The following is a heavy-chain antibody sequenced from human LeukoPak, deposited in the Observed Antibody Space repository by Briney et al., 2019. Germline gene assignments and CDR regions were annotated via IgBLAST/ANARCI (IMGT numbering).Heavy chain of an antibody. Sequence: ASVKVSCKASGYTFTSYDIIWVRQATGQGLEWMGWISGYNGNTNYAQKFRDRVTMTTDTSTSTVYMELRSLRSDDTAVHYCARDNSSSTRENWGQGTQVTVSS. CDR2: ISGYNGNT. V-gene: IGHV1-18*01. D-gene: IGHD6-13*01. CDR3: ARDNSSSTREN. J-gene: IGHJ4*02. CDR1: GYTFTSYD.